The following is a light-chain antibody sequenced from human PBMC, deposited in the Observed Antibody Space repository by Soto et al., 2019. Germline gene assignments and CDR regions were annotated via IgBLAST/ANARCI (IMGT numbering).Light chain of an antibody. CDR2: DAS. V-gene: IGKV3-11*01. CDR3: QQRSNWPPKLT. J-gene: IGKJ4*01. CDR1: QSVSSY. Sequence: EIVLTQSPATLSLSPGERATLSCRASQSVSSYLAWNQQKPGQAPRLLIYDASNRATGIPARFSGSGSGTDFTLTISSLEPEDFAVYYCQQRSNWPPKLTFGGGTKVEIK.